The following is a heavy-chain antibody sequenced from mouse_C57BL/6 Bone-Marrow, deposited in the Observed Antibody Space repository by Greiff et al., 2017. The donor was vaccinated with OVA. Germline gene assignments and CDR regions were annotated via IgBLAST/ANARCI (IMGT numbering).Heavy chain of an antibody. V-gene: IGHV5-17*01. D-gene: IGHD2-12*01. CDR1: GFTFSDYG. Sequence: DVQLQESGGGLVKPGGSLKLSCAASGFTFSDYGMHWVRQAPEKGLEWVAYISSGSSTIYYADTVKGRFTISRDNAKNTLFLQMTSLRSEDTAMYYCARDDGTWFAYWGQGTLVTVSA. J-gene: IGHJ3*01. CDR3: ARDDGTWFAY. CDR2: ISSGSSTI.